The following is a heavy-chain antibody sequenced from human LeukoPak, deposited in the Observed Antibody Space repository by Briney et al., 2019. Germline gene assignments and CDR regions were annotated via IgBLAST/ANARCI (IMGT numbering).Heavy chain of an antibody. D-gene: IGHD6-6*01. CDR3: ASLLYSSSSDY. CDR1: GGSFSGYY. CDR2: INHSGST. J-gene: IGHJ4*02. Sequence: SETLSLTCAVYGGSFSGYYWSWIRQPPGKGLEWIGEINHSGSTNYNPSLKSRVTISVDTSKNQFSQKLSSVTAADTAVYYCASLLYSSSSDYWGQGTLVTVSS. V-gene: IGHV4-34*01.